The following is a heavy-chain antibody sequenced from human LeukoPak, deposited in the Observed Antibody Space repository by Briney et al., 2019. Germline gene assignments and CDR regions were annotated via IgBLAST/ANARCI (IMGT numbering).Heavy chain of an antibody. D-gene: IGHD3-22*01. Sequence: SETLSLTCTVSGGSISSSSYYWGWIRQPPGKGLEWIGSIYYSGSTYYNPSLKSRVTISVDTSKNQFSLKLSSVTAADTAVYYCASPRLYYYDSSGYINDAFDIWGQGTMVTVSS. V-gene: IGHV4-39*07. CDR3: ASPRLYYYDSSGYINDAFDI. CDR2: IYYSGST. CDR1: GGSISSSSYY. J-gene: IGHJ3*02.